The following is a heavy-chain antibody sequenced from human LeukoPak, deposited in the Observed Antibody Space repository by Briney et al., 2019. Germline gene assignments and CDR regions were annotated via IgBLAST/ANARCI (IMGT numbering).Heavy chain of an antibody. D-gene: IGHD1-14*01. CDR2: INPQSGGT. CDR1: GYTFTDYS. J-gene: IGHJ5*02. Sequence: GASVKVSCKAAGYTFTDYSIHWVRQAPGQGGEWMGWINPQSGGTNYAPKFQGRVAVTSDTSINTAYMELKTLTSDDTAVYYCARDNLLRGFDAWGQGALVTVSS. CDR3: ARDNLLRGFDA. V-gene: IGHV1-2*02.